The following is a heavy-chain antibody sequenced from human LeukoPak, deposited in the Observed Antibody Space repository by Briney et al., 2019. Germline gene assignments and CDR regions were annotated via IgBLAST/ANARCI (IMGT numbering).Heavy chain of an antibody. CDR3: ARGILGKDIVVVPAAQNYYYYMDV. Sequence: ASVKVSCKASGYTFTSYDINWVRQATGQGLEWMGWMNPNSGNTGYAQKFQGRVTMTRNTSISTAYMELSSLRSEDTAVYYCARGILGKDIVVVPAAQNYYYYMDVWGKGTTVTVSS. CDR1: GYTFTSYD. J-gene: IGHJ6*03. V-gene: IGHV1-8*01. CDR2: MNPNSGNT. D-gene: IGHD2-2*01.